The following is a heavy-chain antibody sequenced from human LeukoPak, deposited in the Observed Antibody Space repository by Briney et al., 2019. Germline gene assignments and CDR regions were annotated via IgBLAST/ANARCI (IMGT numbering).Heavy chain of an antibody. CDR1: GFTFSSYI. Sequence: QPGGSLSLSCPASGFTFSSYILTWIRQAPGKGLEWVSYTDSRNTIYYTDSVKGRFTISRDNAKNSLYLQMNSLRVEDTALYYCARVFYTYGPYYFDYWGQGTLVTVSS. D-gene: IGHD5-18*01. J-gene: IGHJ4*02. CDR3: ARVFYTYGPYYFDY. CDR2: TDSRNTI. V-gene: IGHV3-48*01.